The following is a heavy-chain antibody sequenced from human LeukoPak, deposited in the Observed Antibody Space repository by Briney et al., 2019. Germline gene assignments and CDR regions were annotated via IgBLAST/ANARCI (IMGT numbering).Heavy chain of an antibody. D-gene: IGHD2-2*01. CDR2: IYTSGST. CDR1: DGSISSALYY. V-gene: IGHV4-61*02. J-gene: IGHJ6*03. Sequence: PSQTLSLTCTVSDGSISSALYYWSWIRQPAGKGLEWIGRIYTSGSTNYNPSLKSRVTMSVDTSKNQFSLKLSSVTAADTAVYYCAGGSTSAYYYYMDVWGEGTTVTVSS. CDR3: AGGSTSAYYYYMDV.